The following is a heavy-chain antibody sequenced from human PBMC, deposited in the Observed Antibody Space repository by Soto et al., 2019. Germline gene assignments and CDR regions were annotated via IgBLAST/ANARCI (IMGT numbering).Heavy chain of an antibody. V-gene: IGHV1-46*01. J-gene: IGHJ4*01. D-gene: IGHD2-2*01. CDR3: ARDSSPSTSGYFAY. Sequence: ASVKVSCKASGYTFTSYYMHWVRQAPGQGLEWMGIINPSGGSTSYAQKIQGRVTMTRDTSTSTAYKEVRSFGLVDMAVYYCARDSSPSTSGYFAYWGQGTLVTVSS. CDR2: INPSGGST. CDR1: GYTFTSYY.